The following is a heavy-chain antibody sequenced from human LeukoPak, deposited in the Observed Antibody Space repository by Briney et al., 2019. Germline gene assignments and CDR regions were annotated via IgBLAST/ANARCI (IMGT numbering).Heavy chain of an antibody. CDR1: GFTVSSDF. CDR2: IKRDGSDK. J-gene: IGHJ3*02. Sequence: GGSLRLSCAAYGFTVSSDFMSWVRQAPGKGLEWVANIKRDGSDKHYVDSVEGRFTISRDNAKNSLYLQMNSLRAEDTALYYCARDLTPYCSNGICFDAFDIWGQGTMVTVSS. D-gene: IGHD2-8*01. V-gene: IGHV3-7*01. CDR3: ARDLTPYCSNGICFDAFDI.